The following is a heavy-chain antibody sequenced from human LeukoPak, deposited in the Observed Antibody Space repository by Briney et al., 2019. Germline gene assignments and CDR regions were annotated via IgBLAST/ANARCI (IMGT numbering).Heavy chain of an antibody. CDR2: IYYRGST. CDR3: ARVLAVAGSFDY. Sequence: SETLSLTCTVSGGSISSYYWSWIRQPPGKGLEWIGYIYYRGSTNYNPSLKSRVTISVDTSKNQFSLKLSSVTAADTAVYYCARVLAVAGSFDYWGQGTLVTVSS. CDR1: GGSISSYY. J-gene: IGHJ4*02. V-gene: IGHV4-59*01. D-gene: IGHD6-19*01.